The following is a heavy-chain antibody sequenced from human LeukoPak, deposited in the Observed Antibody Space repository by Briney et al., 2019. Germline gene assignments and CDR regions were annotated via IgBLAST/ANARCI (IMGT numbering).Heavy chain of an antibody. CDR1: GFTFSSYG. D-gene: IGHD5-18*01. V-gene: IGHV3-23*01. CDR2: ISGSGGST. CDR3: ARDTLAMVSDYFDY. J-gene: IGHJ4*02. Sequence: GGSLRLSCAASGFTFSSYGMHWVRQAPGKGLEWVSAISGSGGSTYYADSVKGRFTISRDNSKNTLYLQMNSLRAEDTAVYYCARDTLAMVSDYFDYWGQGTLVTVSS.